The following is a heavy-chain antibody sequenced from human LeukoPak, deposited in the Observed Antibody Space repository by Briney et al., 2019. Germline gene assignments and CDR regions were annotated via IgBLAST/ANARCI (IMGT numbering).Heavy chain of an antibody. Sequence: EPSETLSLTGTVSGGSISSSSYYWGWIRQPPGKGLEWIGSIYYSGSTYYNPSLKSRVTISVDTSKNQFSLKLSSVTAADTAVYYCARHRHDFWSGYYAFDIWGQGTMVTVSS. D-gene: IGHD3-3*01. V-gene: IGHV4-39*01. CDR1: GGSISSSSYY. CDR2: IYYSGST. CDR3: ARHRHDFWSGYYAFDI. J-gene: IGHJ3*02.